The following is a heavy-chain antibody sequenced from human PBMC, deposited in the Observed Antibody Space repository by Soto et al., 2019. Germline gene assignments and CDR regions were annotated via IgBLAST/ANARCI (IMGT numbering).Heavy chain of an antibody. V-gene: IGHV1-69*13. CDR3: ARSTMVRFSSFGSWFDP. CDR2: IIPIFGTA. D-gene: IGHD3-10*01. J-gene: IGHJ5*02. CDR1: GGTFSSYA. Sequence: EASVKVSCKASGGTFSSYAISWVRQAPGQGLEWMGGIIPIFGTANYAQKFQGRVTITADESTSTAYMELSSLRSEDTAVYYCARSTMVRFSSFGSWFDPWGQGTLVTVSS.